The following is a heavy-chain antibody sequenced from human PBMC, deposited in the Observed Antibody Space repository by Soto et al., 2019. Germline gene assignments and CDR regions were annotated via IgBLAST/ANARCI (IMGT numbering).Heavy chain of an antibody. V-gene: IGHV4-59*08. J-gene: IGHJ3*02. D-gene: IGHD6-19*01. CDR2: IYYSGST. CDR1: GGSISSYY. CDR3: ARQGSSGWFFGDAFDI. Sequence: SETLSLTCTVSGGSISSYYWSWIRQPPGKGLEWIGYIYYSGSTDYNPSLKSRVTISVDTSKNQFSLKLSSVTAADTAVYYCARQGSSGWFFGDAFDIWGQGTMVTVSS.